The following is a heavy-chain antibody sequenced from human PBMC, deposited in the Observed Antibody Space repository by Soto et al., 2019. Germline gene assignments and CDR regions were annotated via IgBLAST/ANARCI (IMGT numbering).Heavy chain of an antibody. CDR3: ARPSIMATNLNAFDI. CDR2: IIPICGTA. D-gene: IGHD5-12*01. V-gene: IGHV1-69*01. Sequence: QVQLVQSGAEVKKPGSSVKVSCKASGGTFSSYAISWVRQAPGQGLEWMGGIIPICGTANYAQKFQGRVTITAHESTSTAYMELSSLTSEATAVYYCARPSIMATNLNAFDIWGQGTMVTVSS. J-gene: IGHJ3*02. CDR1: GGTFSSYA.